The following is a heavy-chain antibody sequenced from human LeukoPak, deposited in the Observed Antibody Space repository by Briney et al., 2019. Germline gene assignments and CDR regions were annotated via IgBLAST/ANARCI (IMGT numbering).Heavy chain of an antibody. CDR1: GFTFGSYA. CDR2: ISYDGSNK. J-gene: IGHJ4*02. V-gene: IGHV3-30*04. Sequence: PGGSLRLSCAASGFTFGSYAMHWVRQAPGKGLEWVAVISYDGSNKYYADSVKGRFTISRDNSKNTLYLQMNSLRAEDTAVYYCARDPAWSYYDSSGYKGDYFDYWGQGTLVTVSS. CDR3: ARDPAWSYYDSSGYKGDYFDY. D-gene: IGHD3-22*01.